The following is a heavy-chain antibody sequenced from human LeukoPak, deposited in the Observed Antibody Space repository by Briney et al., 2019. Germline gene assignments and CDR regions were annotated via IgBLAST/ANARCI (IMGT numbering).Heavy chain of an antibody. D-gene: IGHD3-22*01. CDR1: GFTFSSYW. J-gene: IGHJ4*02. Sequence: GGSLRLSCAASGFTFSSYWMSWVRQAPGKGLEWVANIKQDGSEKYYADSVKGRFTISRDNAKNSLYLQMNSLRAEDTAVYYCARVRVDYYDSSGYYLNGDYDYWGQGTLVTVSS. CDR2: IKQDGSEK. CDR3: ARVRVDYYDSSGYYLNGDYDY. V-gene: IGHV3-7*01.